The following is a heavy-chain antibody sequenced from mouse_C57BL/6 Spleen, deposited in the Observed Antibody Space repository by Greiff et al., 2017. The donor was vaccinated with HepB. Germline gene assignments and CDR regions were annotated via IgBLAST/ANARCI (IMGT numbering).Heavy chain of an antibody. CDR3: ARGGRYDAWFAY. J-gene: IGHJ3*01. D-gene: IGHD2-12*01. Sequence: QVQLQQPGAELVKPGASVKLSCKASGYTFTSYWMHWVKQRPGQGLEWIGMIHPNSGSTNYNEKFKSKATLTVDKSSSTAYMQLSSLTSEDSAVYYCARGGRYDAWFAYWGQGTLVTVSA. CDR1: GYTFTSYW. V-gene: IGHV1-64*01. CDR2: IHPNSGST.